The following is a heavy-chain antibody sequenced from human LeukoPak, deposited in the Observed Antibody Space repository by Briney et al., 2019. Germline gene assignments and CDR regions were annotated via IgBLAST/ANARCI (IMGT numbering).Heavy chain of an antibody. J-gene: IGHJ4*02. CDR2: IYSGGAI. Sequence: GGALRLSCVASGFAVGSNYMSWVRQAPGKGMEWVSLIYSGGAIRYADSVKGRFTISRDSSKNTLFLQMNDLTVEDTARYYCARRPGNWGQGILVTVSS. V-gene: IGHV3-53*01. CDR1: GFAVGSNY. CDR3: ARRPGN. D-gene: IGHD1-14*01.